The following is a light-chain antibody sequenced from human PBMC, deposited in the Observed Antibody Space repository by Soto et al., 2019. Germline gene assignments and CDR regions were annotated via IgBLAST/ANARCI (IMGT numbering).Light chain of an antibody. V-gene: IGKV3-20*01. CDR3: QQYGCTPRRT. CDR2: GAS. CDR1: RSVTSNF. Sequence: NELTQSPGTLSLSPGERATLSCRASRSVTSNFVAWYQQKPGQAPRLLVYGASTSAIDMPARLSGSGSATKYSLITIRMEPDEFSVSFCQQYGCTPRRTFGQGTKVEIK. J-gene: IGKJ2*01.